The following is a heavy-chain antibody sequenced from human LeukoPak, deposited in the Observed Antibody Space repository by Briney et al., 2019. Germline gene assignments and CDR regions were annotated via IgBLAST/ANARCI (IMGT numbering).Heavy chain of an antibody. V-gene: IGHV4-59*08. CDR3: ARHGGSSGWYNY. CDR1: GGSVTTYY. D-gene: IGHD6-19*01. Sequence: ETLSLTCTVSGGSVTTYYWSWIRQPPGKGLEWIAYIYDSGSTSGTTKYNSSLKSRVTISVDRSKNQVSLKLSSVTAADTAVYYCARHGGSSGWYNYWGRGTLVTVSS. J-gene: IGHJ4*02. CDR2: IYDSGST.